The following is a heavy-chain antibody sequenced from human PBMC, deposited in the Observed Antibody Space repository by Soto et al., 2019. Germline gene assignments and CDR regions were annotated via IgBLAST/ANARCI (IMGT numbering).Heavy chain of an antibody. Sequence: QVQLQESGPGLVKPSQTLSLTCTVSGGSISSGGYYWSWIRQHPGKGLEWIGYIYYSGNTYYNPSLKSRVTISVATSKNPFSLKLSSVTAADTAVYYCARGPGSGWYDYWGQGTLVTVSS. J-gene: IGHJ4*02. V-gene: IGHV4-31*03. CDR3: ARGPGSGWYDY. D-gene: IGHD6-19*01. CDR2: IYYSGNT. CDR1: GGSISSGGYY.